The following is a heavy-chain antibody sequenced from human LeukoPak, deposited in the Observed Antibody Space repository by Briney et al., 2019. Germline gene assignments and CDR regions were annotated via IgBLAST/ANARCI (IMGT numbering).Heavy chain of an antibody. CDR3: ARDTSSLWYFDL. J-gene: IGHJ2*01. CDR2: VFYTGLT. CDR1: GGTIRSYY. D-gene: IGHD3-16*01. V-gene: IGHV4-59*01. Sequence: SETLSLTCTVSGGTIRSYYWSLIRRPPGKGLEWVGYVFYTGLTNYNPSLESRVTISVDTSKNQFSLKLSSLTAADTAVYFCARDTSSLWYFDLWGRGTLVTVSS.